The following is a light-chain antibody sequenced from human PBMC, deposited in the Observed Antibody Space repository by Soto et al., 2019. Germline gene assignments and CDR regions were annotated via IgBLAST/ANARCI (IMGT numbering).Light chain of an antibody. Sequence: EIVLTQSPATLSLSPGERATLSCRASQSVSSHLAWYQQKPGQAPRLLIYDASNRATGIPARFSGSGSGTDFTLTISSLEHEDFAVYYCQQYSDWPPWTFGQGTKVDI. CDR2: DAS. V-gene: IGKV3-11*01. CDR3: QQYSDWPPWT. CDR1: QSVSSH. J-gene: IGKJ1*01.